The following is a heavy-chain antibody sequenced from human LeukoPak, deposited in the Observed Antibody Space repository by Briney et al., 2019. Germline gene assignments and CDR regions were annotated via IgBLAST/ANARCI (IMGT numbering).Heavy chain of an antibody. Sequence: SETLSLTCAVYGGSFSGYYWSWIRQPPGKGLEWVGEINHSGSTNYNPSLKSRVTISVDTSKNQFSLKLSSVTAADTAVYYCARTFFTYCSSTSCPVMDVWGQGTTVTVSS. V-gene: IGHV4-34*01. CDR3: ARTFFTYCSSTSCPVMDV. J-gene: IGHJ6*02. CDR2: INHSGST. CDR1: GGSFSGYY. D-gene: IGHD2-2*01.